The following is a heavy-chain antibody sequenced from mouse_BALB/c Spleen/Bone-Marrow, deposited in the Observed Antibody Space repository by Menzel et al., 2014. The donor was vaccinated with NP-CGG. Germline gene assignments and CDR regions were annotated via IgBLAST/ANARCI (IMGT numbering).Heavy chain of an antibody. CDR2: ISNGGGST. J-gene: IGHJ4*01. CDR3: ARHLYGNYGAMDY. D-gene: IGHD2-1*01. CDR1: GFTFSDYY. V-gene: IGHV5-12*02. Sequence: EVQGVESGGGLVQPGGSLKLSCATSGFTFSDYYMYWVRQTPEKRLEWVAYISNGGGSTYYPDTVKGRFTISRDNAKNTLSLQMSRIKSEDTAMYYCARHLYGNYGAMDYWGQGTSVTVSS.